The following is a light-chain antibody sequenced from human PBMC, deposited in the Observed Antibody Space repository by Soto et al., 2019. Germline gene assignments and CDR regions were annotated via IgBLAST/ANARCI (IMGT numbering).Light chain of an antibody. CDR3: QQYGSSPPSIT. Sequence: EIVLTQSPGTLYLSPGERANLSCRASQSVSSSYLAWYQQKPGQAPRLLIYGASSRATGIPDRFSGSGSGTDFTLTISRLEPEDFAVYYCQQYGSSPPSITFGQGTRLEIK. J-gene: IGKJ5*01. V-gene: IGKV3-20*01. CDR2: GAS. CDR1: QSVSSSY.